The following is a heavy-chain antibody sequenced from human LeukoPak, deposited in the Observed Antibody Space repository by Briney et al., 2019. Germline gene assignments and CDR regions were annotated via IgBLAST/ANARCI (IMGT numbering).Heavy chain of an antibody. D-gene: IGHD1-26*01. V-gene: IGHV3-23*01. J-gene: IGHJ4*02. CDR3: ANFMSYSRGFDY. CDR1: GFTFSSYA. CDR2: ISGSGGST. Sequence: GGSLRLSCAASGFTFSSYAMSWVRQAPGKGLEWVSAISGSGGSTYYADSVKGRFTISRDNSKNTLYLQMNSLRAEDTAVYYCANFMSYSRGFDYWGQGTLVTVSS.